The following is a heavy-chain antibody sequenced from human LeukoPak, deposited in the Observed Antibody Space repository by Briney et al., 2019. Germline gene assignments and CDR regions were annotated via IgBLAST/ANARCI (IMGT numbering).Heavy chain of an antibody. D-gene: IGHD5-18*01. CDR1: GFTFSSYS. CDR2: ISSSSSYI. J-gene: IGHJ4*02. V-gene: IGHV3-21*01. CDR3: ARGGYSYGFLDY. Sequence: PGGSLRLSCAASGFTFSSYSMNWVRQAPGKGLEWVSSISSSSSYIYYADSVKGRFTISRDNAKNSLYLQMNSLRAEDTAVYYCARGGYSYGFLDYWGPGTLVTVSS.